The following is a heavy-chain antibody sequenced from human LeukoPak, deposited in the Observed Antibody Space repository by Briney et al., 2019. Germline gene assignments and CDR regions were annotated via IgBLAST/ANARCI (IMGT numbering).Heavy chain of an antibody. CDR3: AKSGLRITRRAFDI. Sequence: GRSLRLSCAASGFTFDDYAMHWVRQAPGKGLEWVSGISWNSGSIGYADSVKGRFTISRDNAKNSLYLQMNSLRAEDTALYYCAKSGLRITRRAFDIWGQGTMVTVSS. CDR2: ISWNSGSI. V-gene: IGHV3-9*01. D-gene: IGHD3-10*01. J-gene: IGHJ3*02. CDR1: GFTFDDYA.